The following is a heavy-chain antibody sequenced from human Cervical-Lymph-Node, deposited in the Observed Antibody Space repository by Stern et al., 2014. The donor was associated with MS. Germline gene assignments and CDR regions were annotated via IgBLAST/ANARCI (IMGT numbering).Heavy chain of an antibody. V-gene: IGHV1-3*04. Sequence: QVPLVESGAEVKKPGASVKVSCKASGHTFAVHWVRQAPGQRLEWMGRIITCNGDSNYSQKFQGRVTITRDTFASTAYMELRSLRSEDTAVYYCTSLSGPLDSWGQGTLVTVSS. CDR2: IITCNGDS. D-gene: IGHD3-10*01. CDR1: GHTFA. J-gene: IGHJ5*01. CDR3: TSLSGPLDS.